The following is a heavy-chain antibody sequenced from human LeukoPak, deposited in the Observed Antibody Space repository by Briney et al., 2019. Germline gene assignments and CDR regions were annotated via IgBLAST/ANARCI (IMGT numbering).Heavy chain of an antibody. CDR1: GYTFTSYG. Sequence: ASVKVSCKASGYTFTSYGISWVRQAPGQGLEWMGWISAYNGNTNYARKLQGRVTMTTDTSTSTAYMELRSLRSDDTAVYYCARAVVTSAYYYYGMDVWGQGTTVTVSS. CDR2: ISAYNGNT. V-gene: IGHV1-18*01. J-gene: IGHJ6*02. D-gene: IGHD4-23*01. CDR3: ARAVVTSAYYYYGMDV.